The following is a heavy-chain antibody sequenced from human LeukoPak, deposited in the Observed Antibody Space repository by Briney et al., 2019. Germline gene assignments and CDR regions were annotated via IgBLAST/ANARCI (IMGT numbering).Heavy chain of an antibody. V-gene: IGHV3-20*04. J-gene: IGHJ4*02. Sequence: GFLRLFCAAPGFPFGDYGMSWGRPAPGEGLELGSCINWNGGNTAYADSVKGRFTISRDSAKDSLYLQLNSLRAEDTALYYCARDRGWLQYIDYWGQGTLVTVSS. CDR3: ARDRGWLQYIDY. CDR2: INWNGGNT. CDR1: GFPFGDYG. D-gene: IGHD5-24*01.